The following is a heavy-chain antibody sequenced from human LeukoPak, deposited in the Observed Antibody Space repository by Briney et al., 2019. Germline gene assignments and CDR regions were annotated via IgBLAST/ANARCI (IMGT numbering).Heavy chain of an antibody. CDR2: IKEDGSRI. CDR3: VGSSGWLFDY. J-gene: IGHJ4*02. V-gene: IGHV3-7*01. Sequence: GGSLRLSCAGTGFTFSNYWMNWVRQAPGKGLEWMANIKEDGSRINYVDSVKGRFTNSRDNAKNSVYLQMDSLRAEDTAVYYCVGSSGWLFDYWGQGILVAVSS. CDR1: GFTFSNYW. D-gene: IGHD6-19*01.